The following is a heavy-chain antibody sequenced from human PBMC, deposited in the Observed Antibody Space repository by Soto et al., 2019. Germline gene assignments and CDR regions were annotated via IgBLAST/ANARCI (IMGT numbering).Heavy chain of an antibody. Sequence: QVQLVESGGGVVQPGRSLRLSCAASGFTFSSYGMHWVRQAPGKGLEWVAVIWYDGSNKYYADSVKGRFTISRDNSKNTLYLQRNSLRAEDTAVYYCARQPGYSSGWYTDYWGQGTLVTVSS. D-gene: IGHD6-19*01. CDR1: GFTFSSYG. V-gene: IGHV3-33*01. CDR3: ARQPGYSSGWYTDY. CDR2: IWYDGSNK. J-gene: IGHJ4*02.